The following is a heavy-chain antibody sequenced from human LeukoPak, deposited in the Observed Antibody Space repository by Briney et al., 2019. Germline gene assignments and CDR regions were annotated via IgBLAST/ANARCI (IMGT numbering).Heavy chain of an antibody. CDR1: GDSISTSKSY. V-gene: IGHV4-39*01. CDR2: IYYTGNT. CDR3: ARGRGLQQLVYNY. J-gene: IGHJ4*02. Sequence: SETLSLTCTVSGDSISTSKSYWGWIRQPPLKGLEWIGSIYYTGNTYYNASLKSRVTISADTSKNQFSLKLSSVTAADTAVYYCARGRGLQQLVYNYWGQGTLVTVSS. D-gene: IGHD6-13*01.